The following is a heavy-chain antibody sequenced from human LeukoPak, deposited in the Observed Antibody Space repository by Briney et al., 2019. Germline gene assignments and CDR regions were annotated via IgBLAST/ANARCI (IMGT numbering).Heavy chain of an antibody. Sequence: GASVKVSCKASGYTFTSYGISWVRQAPGQGLEWMGWISAYNGNTNYAQKLQDRVTMTTDTSTSTAYMELGSLRSDDTAVYYCARVRSIAVAGQNWFDPWGQGTLVTVSS. CDR2: ISAYNGNT. V-gene: IGHV1-18*01. J-gene: IGHJ5*02. D-gene: IGHD6-19*01. CDR3: ARVRSIAVAGQNWFDP. CDR1: GYTFTSYG.